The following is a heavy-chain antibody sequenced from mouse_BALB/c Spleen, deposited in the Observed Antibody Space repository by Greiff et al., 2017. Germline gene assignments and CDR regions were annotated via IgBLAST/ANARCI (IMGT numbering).Heavy chain of an antibody. Sequence: EVKLMESGGGLVQPGGSRKLSCAASGFTFSSFGMHWVRQAPEKGLEWVAYISSGSSTIYYADTVKGRFTISRDNPKNTLFLQMTSLRSEDTAMYYCARSTARYYFDYWGQGTTLTVSS. CDR1: GFTFSSFG. J-gene: IGHJ2*01. CDR3: ARSTARYYFDY. D-gene: IGHD1-1*01. V-gene: IGHV5-17*02. CDR2: ISSGSSTI.